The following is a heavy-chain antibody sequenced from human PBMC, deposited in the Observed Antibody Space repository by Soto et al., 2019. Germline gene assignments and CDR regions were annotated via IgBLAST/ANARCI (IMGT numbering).Heavy chain of an antibody. CDR2: ISYDGSNK. V-gene: IGHV3-30-3*01. Sequence: PGGSLRLSCAASGFTFSSYAMHWVRQAPGKGLEWVAVISYDGSNKYYADSVKGRFTISRDNSKNTLYLQMNSLRAEDTAVYYCAGDGDDILTGHAFDIWGQGTMVTVSS. J-gene: IGHJ3*02. D-gene: IGHD3-9*01. CDR1: GFTFSSYA. CDR3: AGDGDDILTGHAFDI.